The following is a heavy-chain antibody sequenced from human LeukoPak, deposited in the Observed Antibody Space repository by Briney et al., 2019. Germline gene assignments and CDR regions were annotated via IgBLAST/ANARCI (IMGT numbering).Heavy chain of an antibody. CDR2: IYHSGST. Sequence: SETLSLTCTVSGYSISSGYYWGWIRQPPGKGLEWIGSIYHSGSTYYNPSLKSRVTISVDTSKNQFSLKLSSVTAADTAVYYCATTGIAVAGSFDYWGQGTLVTVSS. J-gene: IGHJ4*02. CDR3: ATTGIAVAGSFDY. CDR1: GYSISSGYY. V-gene: IGHV4-38-2*02. D-gene: IGHD6-19*01.